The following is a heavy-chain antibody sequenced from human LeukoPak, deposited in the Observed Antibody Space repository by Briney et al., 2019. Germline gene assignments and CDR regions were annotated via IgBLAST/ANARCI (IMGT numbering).Heavy chain of an antibody. CDR1: GFTFSDYY. CDR3: ARRRYGLGSYSDAFDI. V-gene: IGHV3-11*06. CDR2: ISSSSSYT. D-gene: IGHD3-10*01. J-gene: IGHJ3*02. Sequence: GGSLRLSCAASGFTFSDYYMSWIRQAPGKGLEWVSYISSSSSYTNYADSVKGRFTISRENAKNSLSLQMNSLRAGDTAVYYCARRRYGLGSYSDAFDIWGQGTMVTVSS.